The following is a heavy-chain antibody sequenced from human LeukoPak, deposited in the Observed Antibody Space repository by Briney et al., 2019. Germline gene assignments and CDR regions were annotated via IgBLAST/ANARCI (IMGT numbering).Heavy chain of an antibody. CDR1: GFTFSSYG. V-gene: IGHV3-30*18. Sequence: GGSLRLSCAASGFTFSSYGMHWVRQAPGKGLEWVAVISYDGSNKYYADSVKGRFTISRENSKNAVYLQMSSLRAEDTAVYYCAKELGWGYSGYPFNYYYYGMDVWGQGTTVTVSS. J-gene: IGHJ6*02. D-gene: IGHD5-12*01. CDR3: AKELGWGYSGYPFNYYYYGMDV. CDR2: ISYDGSNK.